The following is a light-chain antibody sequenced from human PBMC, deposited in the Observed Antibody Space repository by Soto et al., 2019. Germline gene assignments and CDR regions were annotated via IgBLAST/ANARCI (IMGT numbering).Light chain of an antibody. CDR2: GAS. Sequence: EIVLTQSPGTLSLYLGERATLSCRASQSVSSKLAWYQQKPGQAPRVLIYGASSRATGIPDRFGGSGSGTDFTLTISRLEPEDLAVYYCQQYGGSPRTFGQGTKLEI. CDR1: QSVSSK. CDR3: QQYGGSPRT. V-gene: IGKV3-20*01. J-gene: IGKJ2*01.